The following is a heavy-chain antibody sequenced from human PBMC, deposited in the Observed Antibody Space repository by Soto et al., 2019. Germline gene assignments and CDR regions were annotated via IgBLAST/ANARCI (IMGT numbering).Heavy chain of an antibody. CDR1: GFIFENFG. CDR2: TSGSGFKT. CDR3: AKNQGVELVPLATVDCFYP. J-gene: IGHJ5*02. D-gene: IGHD1-26*01. Sequence: GGSLRLSCAASGFIFENFGMRWVRQAPGKGPEGISSTSGSGFKTYYADSVKGRFTISRDNSKSTVYLELNNLSAEDTAVYHCAKNQGVELVPLATVDCFYPWGKGSVVTVSS. V-gene: IGHV3-23*01.